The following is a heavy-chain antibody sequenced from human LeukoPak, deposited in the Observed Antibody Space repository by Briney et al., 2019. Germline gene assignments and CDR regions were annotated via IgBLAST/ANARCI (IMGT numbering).Heavy chain of an antibody. V-gene: IGHV3-72*01. Sequence: PGGSLRLSCAASGFTLTDQYMDWVRQAPGKGLEWIGRSRNKANSYSTEYAASVKDGFVISRDASGNLMYLQMYSLKIDDTAVYFCARDGGERGNSAFDVWGQGTEVTVSS. CDR2: SRNKANSYST. J-gene: IGHJ3*01. D-gene: IGHD3-16*01. CDR1: GFTLTDQY. CDR3: ARDGGERGNSAFDV.